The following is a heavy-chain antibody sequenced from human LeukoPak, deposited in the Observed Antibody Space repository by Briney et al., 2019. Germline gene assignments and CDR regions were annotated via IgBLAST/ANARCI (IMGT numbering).Heavy chain of an antibody. Sequence: GGSLRLSCAASGFTFSDYYMSWIRQAPGKGLEWVSYISSSGSTIYYADSEKGRFTISRDNSKNTLYLQMNSLRAEDTAVYYCARDQIDDYGDYFAYWGQGTLVTVSS. CDR3: ARDQIDDYGDYFAY. J-gene: IGHJ4*02. CDR1: GFTFSDYY. CDR2: ISSSGSTI. D-gene: IGHD4-17*01. V-gene: IGHV3-11*04.